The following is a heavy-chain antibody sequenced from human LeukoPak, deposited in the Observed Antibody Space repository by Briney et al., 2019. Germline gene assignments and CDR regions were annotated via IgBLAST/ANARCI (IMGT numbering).Heavy chain of an antibody. CDR1: GYTCTSYA. CDR3: ARADVDIVATLTDYYYYGMDV. J-gene: IGHJ6*02. Sequence: ASVKVSCKASGYTCTSYAMHWVRQAPGQRLEWMGWINAGNGNTKYSQKFQGRVTSTRDTSASTAYMELSSLRSEDTAVYYCARADVDIVATLTDYYYYGMDVWGQGTTVTVSS. CDR2: INAGNGNT. D-gene: IGHD5-12*01. V-gene: IGHV1-3*01.